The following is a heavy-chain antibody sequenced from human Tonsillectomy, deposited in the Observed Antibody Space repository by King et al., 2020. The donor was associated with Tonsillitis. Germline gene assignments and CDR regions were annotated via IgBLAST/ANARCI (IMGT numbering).Heavy chain of an antibody. J-gene: IGHJ6*02. D-gene: IGHD3-3*01. CDR2: ISYDGSNM. CDR1: EFTSSTYS. Sequence: VQLVESGGGVVQPGRSLRLSCAASEFTSSTYSMHWVRQAPGKGLEWVAVISYDGSNMYYADSVKGRFTISRDNCKNTLYLQMNSLRAEDTAVYYCTRDGFWSGYPIPKYYGMDVWGQGTTVTVSS. CDR3: TRDGFWSGYPIPKYYGMDV. V-gene: IGHV3-30-3*01.